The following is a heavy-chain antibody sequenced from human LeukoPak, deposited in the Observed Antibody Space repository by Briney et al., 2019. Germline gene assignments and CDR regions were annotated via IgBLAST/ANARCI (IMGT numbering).Heavy chain of an antibody. CDR2: MYYGGKT. D-gene: IGHD2-8*02. Sequence: SETLSLTCTVSGGSISSGGYFWSWIRQHPGKGLEWIGYMYYGGKTYHNPSLKSRVTVSVDTSKNQFSLKLSSVTAADTAVYYCASLRTGIGAFDIWGQGTMVTVSS. J-gene: IGHJ3*02. V-gene: IGHV4-31*03. CDR1: GGSISSGGYF. CDR3: ASLRTGIGAFDI.